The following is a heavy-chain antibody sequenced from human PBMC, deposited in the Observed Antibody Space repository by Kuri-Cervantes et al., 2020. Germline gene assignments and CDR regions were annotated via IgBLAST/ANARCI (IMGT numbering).Heavy chain of an antibody. J-gene: IGHJ4*02. D-gene: IGHD3-16*01. Sequence: GESQKICYAASGTNFSSYWMTLGRQAPGKGVEWGSAISGSGGSTYYPDSVKSRFTISRDNSKNTLYLQMTSMRAEDTAVYYCAKEGYVWGCAIDYWGQGTLVTVSS. CDR1: GTNFSSYW. CDR2: ISGSGGST. CDR3: AKEGYVWGCAIDY. V-gene: IGHV3-23*01.